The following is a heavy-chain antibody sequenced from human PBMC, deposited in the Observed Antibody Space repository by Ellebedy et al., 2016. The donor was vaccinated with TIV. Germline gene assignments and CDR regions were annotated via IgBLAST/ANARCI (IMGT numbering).Heavy chain of an antibody. V-gene: IGHV4-59*01. J-gene: IGHJ5*02. CDR1: GDSMSSYY. CDR2: IYYSGST. Sequence: SETLSLXXTVSGDSMSSYYWSWIRQPPGKGLEWIGYIYYSGSTNYNPSLKSRVTMSVDTSKNQFSLKLSSVTAADTAVYYCATDVVVAAERFDPWGQGTLVTVSS. D-gene: IGHD2-15*01. CDR3: ATDVVVAAERFDP.